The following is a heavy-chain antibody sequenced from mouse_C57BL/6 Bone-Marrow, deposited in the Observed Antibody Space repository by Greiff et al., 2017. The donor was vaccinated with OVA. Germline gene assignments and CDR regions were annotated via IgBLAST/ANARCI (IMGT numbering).Heavy chain of an antibody. V-gene: IGHV5-4*03. D-gene: IGHD2-4*01. J-gene: IGHJ1*03. CDR1: GFTFSSYA. CDR3: ARAPYDYDWYFDV. Sequence: EVMLVESWGGLVKPGGSLKLSCAASGFTFSSYAMSWVRQTPEKRLEWVATISDGGSYTYYPDNVKGRFTISRDNAKNNLYLQMSHLKSEDTAMYYCARAPYDYDWYFDVWGTGTTVTVSS. CDR2: ISDGGSYT.